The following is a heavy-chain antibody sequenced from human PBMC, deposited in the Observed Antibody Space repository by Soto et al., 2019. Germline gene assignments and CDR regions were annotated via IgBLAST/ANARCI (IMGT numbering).Heavy chain of an antibody. J-gene: IGHJ6*02. V-gene: IGHV1-69*01. CDR1: GGTFSSYA. D-gene: IGHD2-2*01. CDR2: IIPIPGTA. CDR3: ASSQGSSTSLEIYYYYYYGMDV. Sequence: QVQLVQSGAEVTKPGSSVKVSCKASGGTFSSYAISWVRQAPGQGLEWMGGIIPIPGTANYAQKFQGRVTITADESTSTAYMELSSLRSEDTAVYYCASSQGSSTSLEIYYYYYYGMDVWGQGTTVTVSS.